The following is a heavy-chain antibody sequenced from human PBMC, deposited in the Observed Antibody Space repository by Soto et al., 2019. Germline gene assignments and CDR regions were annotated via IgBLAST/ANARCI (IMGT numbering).Heavy chain of an antibody. D-gene: IGHD7-27*01. V-gene: IGHV3-30-3*01. CDR3: ARNWGRTEIPGDY. CDR1: GFTFSSYA. CDR2: ISYDGSNK. J-gene: IGHJ4*02. Sequence: QVQLVESGGGVVQPGRSLRLSCAASGFTFSSYAMHWVRQAPGKGLEWVAVISYDGSNKYYADSVKGRFTISRDNSKNTLYLQMNSLRAEDTAVYYCARNWGRTEIPGDYWGQGTLVTVSS.